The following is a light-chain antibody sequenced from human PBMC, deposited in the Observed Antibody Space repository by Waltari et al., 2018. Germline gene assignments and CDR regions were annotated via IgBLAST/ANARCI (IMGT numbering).Light chain of an antibody. J-gene: IGLJ1*01. CDR2: EVS. Sequence: QSALTQPASVSGSPGQSITISCTGTSSDVGGFNYVSWYQQYPGKAPKLMIFEVSNRPSGVSNRFSGSKSGNTASLTMSGLQAEDEADYYCSSFTSSSVYVFGTGTKVTVL. CDR1: SSDVGGFNY. V-gene: IGLV2-14*01. CDR3: SSFTSSSVYV.